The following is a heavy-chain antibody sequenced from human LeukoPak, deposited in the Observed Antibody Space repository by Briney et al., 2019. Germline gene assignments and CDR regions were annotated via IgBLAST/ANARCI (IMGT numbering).Heavy chain of an antibody. J-gene: IGHJ4*02. CDR3: ATSGYSNIDY. CDR1: GFVFSSNS. CDR2: ISSSSSTI. Sequence: GGSLRLSCAASGFVFSSNSMIWVRQAPGKGLEWVSYISSSSSTIYYADSVEGRFTISRDDAKNSLYLQMNSLRAEDTAVYYCATSGYSNIDYWGQGTLVTVSS. V-gene: IGHV3-48*04. D-gene: IGHD4-11*01.